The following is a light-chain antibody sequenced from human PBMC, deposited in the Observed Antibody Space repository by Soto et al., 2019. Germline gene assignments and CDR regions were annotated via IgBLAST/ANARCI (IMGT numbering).Light chain of an antibody. CDR1: SSDVGGYNY. Sequence: QSALTQPASVSGSPGQSITISCTGTSSDVGGYNYVSWYQHHPGKAPKLMIYDVSNRPSGVSNRFSGSKSGNTASLTISGLQPEDEADYYCCSYTTSNTRQIVFGTGTGHRP. J-gene: IGLJ1*01. CDR2: DVS. CDR3: CSYTTSNTRQIV. V-gene: IGLV2-14*03.